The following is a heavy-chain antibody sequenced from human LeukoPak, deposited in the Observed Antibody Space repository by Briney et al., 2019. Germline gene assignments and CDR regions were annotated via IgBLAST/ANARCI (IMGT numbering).Heavy chain of an antibody. V-gene: IGHV3-21*01. J-gene: IGHJ6*02. CDR3: AKTSTVTSCGGYYGMDV. CDR1: GFTFSSYS. D-gene: IGHD4-17*01. CDR2: ISSSSSYI. Sequence: GGSLRLSCAASGFTFSSYSMNWVRQAPGKGLEWVSSISSSSSYIYYADPEKGRFTISRDNAKNSMYLQMNSLRAEDTAVYYCAKTSTVTSCGGYYGMDVWGQGTTVTVSS.